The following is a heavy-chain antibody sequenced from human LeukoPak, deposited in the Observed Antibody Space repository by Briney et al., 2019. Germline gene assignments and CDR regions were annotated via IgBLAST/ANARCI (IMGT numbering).Heavy chain of an antibody. CDR3: AKPGYCSSATSCLNWFDP. J-gene: IGHJ5*02. Sequence: PGRSLRLSCVASGFTFSRNAMPWVRQAPGKGPEWVAIISYDGSDKYYADSVKGRFTISRDNSKNTLYLQMNSLSSEDTAVYYCAKPGYCSSATSCLNWFDPWGQGTLVTVSS. CDR2: ISYDGSDK. V-gene: IGHV3-30*18. D-gene: IGHD2-8*02. CDR1: GFTFSRNA.